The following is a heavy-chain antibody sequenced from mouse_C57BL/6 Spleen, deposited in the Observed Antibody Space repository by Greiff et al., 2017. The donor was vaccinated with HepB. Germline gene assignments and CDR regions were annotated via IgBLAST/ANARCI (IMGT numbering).Heavy chain of an antibody. D-gene: IGHD1-1*01. CDR2: IYPRDGST. J-gene: IGHJ2*01. Sequence: QVQLQQSDAELVKPGASVKISCKVSGYTFTDHTIHWMKQRPEQGLEWIGYIYPRDGSTKYNEKFKGKATLTADKSSSTAYMQLNSLTSEDSAVYFGARYYYGSSYELGFDYWGQGTTLSVSS. CDR1: GYTFTDHT. V-gene: IGHV1-78*01. CDR3: ARYYYGSSYELGFDY.